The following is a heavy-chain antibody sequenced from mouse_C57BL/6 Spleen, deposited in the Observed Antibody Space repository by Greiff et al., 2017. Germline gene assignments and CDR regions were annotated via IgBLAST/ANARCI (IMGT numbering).Heavy chain of an antibody. CDR2: INPNNGGT. Sequence: VQLQQSGPELVKPGASVKISCKASGYTFTDYYMNWVKQSHGKSLEWIGDINPNNGGTSYNQKFKGKATLTVDKSSSTAYMELRSLTSEDSAVYYCAGSGYLFDYWGQGTTLTVSS. J-gene: IGHJ2*01. CDR3: AGSGYLFDY. V-gene: IGHV1-26*01. D-gene: IGHD3-1*01. CDR1: GYTFTDYY.